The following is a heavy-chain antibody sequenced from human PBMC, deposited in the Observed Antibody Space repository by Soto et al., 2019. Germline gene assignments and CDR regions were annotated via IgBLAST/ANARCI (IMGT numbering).Heavy chain of an antibody. CDR1: GFTFSGYS. J-gene: IGHJ4*02. Sequence: PGGSLRLSYATSGFTFSGYSMHWLRQAPGKGLEWVVVTSSDGATTYYADSVRGRFTVSRDNSKKTMFLQMNSLIPEDTAVYYCAREVVLTEWFFDNWGQGILVIVSS. D-gene: IGHD3-3*01. V-gene: IGHV3-30*04. CDR3: AREVVLTEWFFDN. CDR2: TSSDGATT.